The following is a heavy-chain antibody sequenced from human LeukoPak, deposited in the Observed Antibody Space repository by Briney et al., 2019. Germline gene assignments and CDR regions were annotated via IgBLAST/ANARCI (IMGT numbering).Heavy chain of an antibody. D-gene: IGHD6-19*01. CDR3: ARRPAVVWFDP. J-gene: IGHJ5*02. Sequence: SETLSLTCVVYGGSFSGYYWSWIRQPPGKGLEWIGEINHSGSTNYNPSLKSRVTISVDTSKNQFSLKLSSVTAADTAVYYCARRPAVVWFDPWGQGTLVTVSS. CDR1: GGSFSGYY. CDR2: INHSGST. V-gene: IGHV4-34*01.